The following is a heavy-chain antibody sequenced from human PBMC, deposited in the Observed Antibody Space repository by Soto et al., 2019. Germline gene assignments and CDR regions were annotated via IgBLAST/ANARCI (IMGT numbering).Heavy chain of an antibody. CDR3: AKVYAAGYSGYYDY. D-gene: IGHD3-22*01. CDR1: GFTFSSYG. CDR2: ISYDGSNK. V-gene: IGHV3-30*18. J-gene: IGHJ4*02. Sequence: GGSLRLSCAASGFTFSSYGMHWVRQVPGKGLEWVAVISYDGSNKYYADSVKGRFTISRDNSKNTLYLQMNSLRAEDTAVYYYAKVYAAGYSGYYDYWGQGTLVTVSS.